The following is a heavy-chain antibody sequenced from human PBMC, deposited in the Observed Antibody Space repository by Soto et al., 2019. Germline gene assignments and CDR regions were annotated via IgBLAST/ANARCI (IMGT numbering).Heavy chain of an antibody. V-gene: IGHV1-18*01. D-gene: IGHD2-21*01. J-gene: IGHJ5*02. Sequence: VASVKVSCKASGYTFTSYGISWVRQAPGQGLEWMGWISAYNANTNYAQKLQGRVTMTTDTSTSTAYRELRSLRSDDTAVYYCAREKVMSYNWFDPWGQGTLVTVSS. CDR2: ISAYNANT. CDR3: AREKVMSYNWFDP. CDR1: GYTFTSYG.